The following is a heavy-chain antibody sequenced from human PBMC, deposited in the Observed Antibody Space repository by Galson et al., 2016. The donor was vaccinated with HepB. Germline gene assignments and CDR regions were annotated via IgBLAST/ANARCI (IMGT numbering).Heavy chain of an antibody. CDR3: ARENGHRAVWHV. CDR2: IIPLFGAA. CDR1: GGTFSTNA. Sequence: SVKVSCKASGGTFSTNAINWVRQAPGEGLEWMGGIIPLFGAANYEQKFQGRVTITADESTSTSYMELSSLRSDDTAVYFCARENGHRAVWHVWGQGTTVTVSS. J-gene: IGHJ6*02. D-gene: IGHD2-21*01. V-gene: IGHV1-69*13.